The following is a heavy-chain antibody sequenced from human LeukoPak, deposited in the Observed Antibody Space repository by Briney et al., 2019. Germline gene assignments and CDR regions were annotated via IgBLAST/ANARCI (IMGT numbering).Heavy chain of an antibody. CDR1: GFTFDDYG. CDR2: INWNGGST. Sequence: GGSLRLSCAASGFTFDDYGMSWVRQAPGKGLEWVSGINWNGGSTGYADSVKGRFTISRDNAKNSLYLQMNSLRAEDRALYYCARGGYCSSTSCYYNWFDPWGQGTLVTVSS. V-gene: IGHV3-20*04. CDR3: ARGGYCSSTSCYYNWFDP. D-gene: IGHD2-2*01. J-gene: IGHJ5*02.